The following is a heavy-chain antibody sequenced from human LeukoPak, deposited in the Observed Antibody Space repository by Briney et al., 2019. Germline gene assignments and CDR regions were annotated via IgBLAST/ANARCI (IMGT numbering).Heavy chain of an antibody. CDR1: GGSFSGYY. D-gene: IGHD4/OR15-4a*01. Sequence: SETLSLNCDIYGGSFSGYYWSWIRQPPGKGREWIGEITQSGSTNYTPSIKSRVTISVDTSKNQFSLKLSSVTAADTAVYYCERGDGAKSMDGWGKGTTVTVSS. J-gene: IGHJ6*03. CDR2: ITQSGST. CDR3: ERGDGAKSMDG. V-gene: IGHV4-34*01.